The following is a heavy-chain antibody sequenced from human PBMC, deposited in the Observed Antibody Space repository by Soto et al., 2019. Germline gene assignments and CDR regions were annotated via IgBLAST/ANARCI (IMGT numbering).Heavy chain of an antibody. J-gene: IGHJ4*02. CDR2: IYYSGST. Sequence: PSETLSLTCTVSGGSISSYYWSWIRQPPGKGLEWIGYIYYSGSTNYNPSLKSRVTISVDTSKNQFSLKLSSVTAADTAVYYCARLGAQYSSSSGQVYYFDYWGQGTLVTVSS. CDR1: GGSISSYY. CDR3: ARLGAQYSSSSGQVYYFDY. V-gene: IGHV4-59*08. D-gene: IGHD6-6*01.